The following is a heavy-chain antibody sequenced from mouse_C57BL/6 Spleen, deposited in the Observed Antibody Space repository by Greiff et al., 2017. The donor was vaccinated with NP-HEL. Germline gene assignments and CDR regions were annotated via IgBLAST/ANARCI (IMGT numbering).Heavy chain of an antibody. CDR2: ISLNSDNYAT. J-gene: IGHJ4*01. CDR3: TGGLTGWY. Sequence: LQQSGGGLVQPGGSMKLSCVASGFTFSNYWMNWVRQSPEKGLEWVAQISLNSDNYATHYALSVKGRFTISRDESKSSVYQQMNNLRAEDTGIYYCTGGLTGWYWGQGTSVTVSS. CDR1: GFTFSNYW. D-gene: IGHD4-1*01. V-gene: IGHV6-3*01.